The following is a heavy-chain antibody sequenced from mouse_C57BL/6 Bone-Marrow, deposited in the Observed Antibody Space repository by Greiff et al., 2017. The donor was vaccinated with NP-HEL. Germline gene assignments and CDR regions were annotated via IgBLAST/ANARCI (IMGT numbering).Heavy chain of an antibody. V-gene: IGHV1-74*01. CDR1: GYTFTSYW. D-gene: IGHD3-1*01. CDR2: IHPSDSDT. J-gene: IGHJ3*01. CDR3: AIGLLQAWFAY. Sequence: QVQLQQPGAELVKPGASVTVSCKASGYTFTSYWMHWVKQRPGQGLEWIGRIHPSDSDTNYNQKFKGKATLTVDKSSSTAYMQLSSLTSEDSAVYYCAIGLLQAWFAYWGQGTLGTVSA.